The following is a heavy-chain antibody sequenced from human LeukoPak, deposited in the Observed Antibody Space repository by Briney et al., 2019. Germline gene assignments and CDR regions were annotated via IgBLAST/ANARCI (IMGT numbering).Heavy chain of an antibody. Sequence: SETLSLTCIVSGYSIISDYFWGWVRQPPGKGPEWIGYIYYRVTSDYNPSLKSRVTMSVDMSTRQISLKLSSVTAADTAVYYCARAVGDDGSGSLWGPGTLVTVSS. CDR2: IYYRVTS. V-gene: IGHV4-38-2*02. J-gene: IGHJ4*02. D-gene: IGHD3-10*01. CDR1: GYSIISDYF. CDR3: ARAVGDDGSGSL.